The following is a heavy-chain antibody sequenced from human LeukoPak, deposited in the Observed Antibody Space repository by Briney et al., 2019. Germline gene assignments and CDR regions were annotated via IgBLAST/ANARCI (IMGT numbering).Heavy chain of an antibody. CDR1: GFIVSTNY. D-gene: IGHD2-15*01. CDR2: LYSGGTT. CDR3: ARELPFDY. J-gene: IGHJ4*02. Sequence: GGSLRLSCAASGFIVSTNYMSWVRQAPGKGLEWVSVLYSGGTTYYADSVKGRFTISRDNSKNTLYLQMNSLRAEDTAVYYCARELPFDYWGQGTLVTVSS. V-gene: IGHV3-66*01.